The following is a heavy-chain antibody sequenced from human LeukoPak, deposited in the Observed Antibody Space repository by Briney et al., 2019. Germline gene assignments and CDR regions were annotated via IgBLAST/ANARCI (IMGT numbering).Heavy chain of an antibody. V-gene: IGHV3-7*01. D-gene: IGHD3-3*01. Sequence: GGSLRLSCAASRITFTYWMSWVRQAPGKGLEWVANIKQDGSEKYYVDSVKGRFTISRDNAKRPLFLQMNSLRAQDTAVYYCASSFSDDFWSGHFWGQGTLVTVSS. CDR2: IKQDGSEK. CDR1: RITFTYW. J-gene: IGHJ4*02. CDR3: ASSFSDDFWSGHF.